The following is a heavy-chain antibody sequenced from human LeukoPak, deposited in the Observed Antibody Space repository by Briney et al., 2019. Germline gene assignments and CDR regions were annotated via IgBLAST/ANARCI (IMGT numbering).Heavy chain of an antibody. CDR2: MYFTRST. D-gene: IGHD2-21*02. V-gene: IGHV4-59*08. CDR1: GASITSYY. Sequence: NPSETLSLTCTVSGASITSYYWTWIRQPPGKGLEWIGYMYFTRSTDYNPSLKSRVTISEDKSKNQFSLSLNSVTAADPAVYYCARQVICGDDCYSEYWGQGSLVTVSS. J-gene: IGHJ4*02. CDR3: ARQVICGDDCYSEY.